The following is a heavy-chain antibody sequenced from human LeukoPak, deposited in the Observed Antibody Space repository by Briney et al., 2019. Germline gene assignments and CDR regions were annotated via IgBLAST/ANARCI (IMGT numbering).Heavy chain of an antibody. V-gene: IGHV3-48*03. CDR2: VSSSGNII. Sequence: GGSLRLSCAASGFIFSDYDINWVRQAPGKGLEWVSYVSSSGNIIYYADSVKGRFTISRDIAKNSLYLQMSSLRADDTAVYYCARGQWQFDLWGQGTLVTVSS. J-gene: IGHJ5*02. D-gene: IGHD6-19*01. CDR3: ARGQWQFDL. CDR1: GFIFSDYD.